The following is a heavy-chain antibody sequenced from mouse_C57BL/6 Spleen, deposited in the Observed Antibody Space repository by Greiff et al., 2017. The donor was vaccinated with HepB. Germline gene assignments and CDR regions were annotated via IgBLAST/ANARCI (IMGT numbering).Heavy chain of an antibody. Sequence: VQLQQSGPELVKPGASVKISCKASGYAFSSSWMNWVKQRPGKGLEWIGRIYPGDGDTNYNGKFKGKATLTADKSSSTAYMQLSSLTSEDSAVYFCSRCPTYDYGSSPYAMDYWGQGTSVTVAS. CDR1: GYAFSSSW. D-gene: IGHD1-1*01. CDR2: IYPGDGDT. V-gene: IGHV1-82*01. CDR3: SRCPTYDYGSSPYAMDY. J-gene: IGHJ4*01.